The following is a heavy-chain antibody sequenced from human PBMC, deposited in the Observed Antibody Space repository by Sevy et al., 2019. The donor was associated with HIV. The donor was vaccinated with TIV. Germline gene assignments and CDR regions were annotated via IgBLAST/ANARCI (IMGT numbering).Heavy chain of an antibody. CDR3: ARDWWDSYGYDWLDP. Sequence: GGSLRLSCAASGFTFSSYSMIWVRQAPGKGLEWISYISGGSVTIYYADSVKGRFTISRDNAKKSVYLEMNSLRVEDTAVYYCARDWWDSYGYDWLDPWGQGTLVTVSS. J-gene: IGHJ5*02. D-gene: IGHD5-18*01. CDR2: ISGGSVTI. V-gene: IGHV3-48*01. CDR1: GFTFSSYS.